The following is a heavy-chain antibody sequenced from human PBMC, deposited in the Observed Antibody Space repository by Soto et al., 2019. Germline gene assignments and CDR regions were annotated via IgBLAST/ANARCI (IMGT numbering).Heavy chain of an antibody. J-gene: IGHJ5*02. Sequence: PXECLKSSFKGFGYSFTSYWIGWVRQIPGKGLEWMGIIYHGDSDTRYRPPFQGQATTSAATSISTAYLQCSSLKASTTAMYYCARSYYPKANWFDPWGQGTLVTVSS. D-gene: IGHD3-10*01. CDR2: IYHGDSDT. CDR1: GYSFTSYW. V-gene: IGHV5-51*01. CDR3: ARSYYPKANWFDP.